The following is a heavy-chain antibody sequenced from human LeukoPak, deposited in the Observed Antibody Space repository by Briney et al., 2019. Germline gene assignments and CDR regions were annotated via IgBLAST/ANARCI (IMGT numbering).Heavy chain of an antibody. J-gene: IGHJ4*02. D-gene: IGHD1-26*01. Sequence: PGGSLRLSCAASGFIFSNYWMTWVRQAPGKGLEWVSYISSSSSTIYYADSVKGRFTISRDNAKNSLYLQMNSLRAEDTAVYYCARDGHPGGATFARFDYWGQGTLVTVSS. CDR2: ISSSSSTI. V-gene: IGHV3-48*04. CDR3: ARDGHPGGATFARFDY. CDR1: GFIFSNYW.